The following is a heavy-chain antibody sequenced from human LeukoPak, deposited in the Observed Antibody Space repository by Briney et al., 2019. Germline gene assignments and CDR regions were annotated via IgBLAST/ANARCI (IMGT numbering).Heavy chain of an antibody. Sequence: TGGSLRLSCAASGFTFSSYAMHWVRQSPGKGLEWVSYISSSGSTIYYADSVKGRFTISRDNAKNSLYLQMNSLRAEDTALYYCAKDISYSSSWARSYMDVWGKGTTVTLSS. CDR2: ISSSGSTI. CDR1: GFTFSSYA. J-gene: IGHJ6*03. CDR3: AKDISYSSSWARSYMDV. D-gene: IGHD6-13*01. V-gene: IGHV3-48*03.